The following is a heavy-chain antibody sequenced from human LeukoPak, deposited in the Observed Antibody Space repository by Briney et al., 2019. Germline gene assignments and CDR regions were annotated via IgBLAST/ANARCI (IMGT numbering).Heavy chain of an antibody. CDR3: AKRGAEVGQTVAPGDY. D-gene: IGHD1-26*01. CDR2: ISYDGSNK. J-gene: IGHJ4*02. V-gene: IGHV3-30*18. CDR1: GFTFSSYG. Sequence: GGSLRLSCAASGFTFSSYGMHWVRQAPGKGLEWVAVISYDGSNKYYADSVKGRFTISRDNSKNTLYLQMSSLSAEDTAVYYCAKRGAEVGQTVAPGDYWGQGTLVTVSS.